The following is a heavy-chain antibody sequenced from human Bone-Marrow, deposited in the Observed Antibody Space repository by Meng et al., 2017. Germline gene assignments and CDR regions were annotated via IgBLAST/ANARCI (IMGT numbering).Heavy chain of an antibody. CDR1: GGSFSTHT. J-gene: IGHJ4*02. CDR2: LIAVFDKT. CDR3: ARGRRNEPLFDY. D-gene: IGHD1-14*01. Sequence: QFQLVQAGAEVKKPGSSLKVACKTYGGSFSTHTFSWVRQAPGQGLEWMGGLIAVFDKTKAAPRFQDRVTFTADESTSTAYMELSSLTFDDTAVYFCARGRRNEPLFDYWGQGTLVTVSS. V-gene: IGHV1-69*12.